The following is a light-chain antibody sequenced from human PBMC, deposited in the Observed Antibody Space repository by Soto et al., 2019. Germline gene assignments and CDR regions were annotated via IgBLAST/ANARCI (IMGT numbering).Light chain of an antibody. Sequence: QSVLTQPPSVSGAPGQRVTISCTGSSSNIGASYDVHWYQHLPGTAPKLLIYGNSNRPSGVPDRFFGSKSGTSASLAITGLQAEDEADYYCQSYASSLSAYVFGTGTKVTVL. V-gene: IGLV1-40*01. CDR2: GNS. J-gene: IGLJ1*01. CDR1: SSNIGASYD. CDR3: QSYASSLSAYV.